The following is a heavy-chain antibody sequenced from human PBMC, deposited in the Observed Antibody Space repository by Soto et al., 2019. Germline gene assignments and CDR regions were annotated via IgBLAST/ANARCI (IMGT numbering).Heavy chain of an antibody. Sequence: GESLKISCQASGYTFTNYWVAWVRQMPGKGLEWMGIVFPGDSETRYSPSFQGQVTFSADQSTSTAFLQWNSLRASDTAVYYCARRKLHCVDGSCYGTNDLDYWAQGTKVIGSS. CDR3: ARRKLHCVDGSCYGTNDLDY. J-gene: IGHJ4*02. CDR2: VFPGDSET. D-gene: IGHD3-22*01. V-gene: IGHV5-51*01. CDR1: GYTFTNYW.